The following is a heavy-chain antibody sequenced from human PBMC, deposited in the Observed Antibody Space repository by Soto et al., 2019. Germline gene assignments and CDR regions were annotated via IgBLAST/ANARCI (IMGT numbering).Heavy chain of an antibody. D-gene: IGHD3-22*01. CDR2: IYYSGST. CDR1: GGSISSYY. J-gene: IGHJ6*02. CDR3: ASSYYYDSSGKSLSYYYYGMDV. V-gene: IGHV4-59*01. Sequence: SETLSLTCTVSGGSISSYYWSWIRQPPGKGLEWIGYIYYSGSTNYNPSLKSRVTISVDTSKNQFSLKLSSVTAADTAVYYCASSYYYDSSGKSLSYYYYGMDVWGQGTTVTVSS.